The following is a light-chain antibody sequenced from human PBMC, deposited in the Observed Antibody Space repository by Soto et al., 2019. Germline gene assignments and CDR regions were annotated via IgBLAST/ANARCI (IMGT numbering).Light chain of an antibody. CDR2: GAS. CDR1: QNVRGN. Sequence: EIVMTQSPDTLSVSPGERATLSCRASQNVRGNLAWYQQKPGQAPRLLIYGASTRATGIPARFSGGGSGTEFPLTIRSLQSEDFAVYYCQQYNNWPPFTFGPGTKVDIK. J-gene: IGKJ3*01. CDR3: QQYNNWPPFT. V-gene: IGKV3-15*01.